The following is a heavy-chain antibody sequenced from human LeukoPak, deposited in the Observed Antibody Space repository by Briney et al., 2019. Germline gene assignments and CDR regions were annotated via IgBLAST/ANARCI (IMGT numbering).Heavy chain of an antibody. Sequence: PSETLSLTCAVYGGSVSGYYWSWIRQPPGKGLEWIGEINHSGSANYNPSLKSRVTISVDTSKNQFSLKLSSVTAADTAVYYCAREPAAHAFDIWGQGTMVTVSS. D-gene: IGHD6-13*01. V-gene: IGHV4-34*01. CDR1: GGSVSGYY. J-gene: IGHJ3*02. CDR2: INHSGSA. CDR3: AREPAAHAFDI.